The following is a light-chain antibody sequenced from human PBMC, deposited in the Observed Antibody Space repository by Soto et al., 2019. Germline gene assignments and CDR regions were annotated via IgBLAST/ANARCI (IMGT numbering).Light chain of an antibody. CDR3: MQYLQPPLLFP. J-gene: IGKJ3*01. CDR2: LGS. Sequence: DVVMTQSPLSLPVTPGEPASISCRSSQSLLHSNGYNYLDWYLQKPGQSPQLLVYLGSNRASGVPDWFSGSESGTDFTLKLSRVDAGDVGVFYCMQYLQPPLLFPFGPGTNVDIK. V-gene: IGKV2-28*01. CDR1: QSLLHSNGYNY.